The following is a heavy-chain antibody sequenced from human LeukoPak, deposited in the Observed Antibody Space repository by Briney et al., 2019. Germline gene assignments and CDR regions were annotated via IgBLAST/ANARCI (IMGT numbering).Heavy chain of an antibody. CDR2: VSHDGSNE. V-gene: IGHV3-30*18. CDR1: GFPFSSYG. D-gene: IGHD3-10*01. Sequence: GRSLRLSCAASGFPFSSYGMHWVRQAPGKGLEWVAVVSHDGSNEYFVDSVKGRFTISRDNSKNTLYLQMNSLRAEDTAVYYCAKGAGGSGSYYMVDYWGQGTLVTVSS. CDR3: AKGAGGSGSYYMVDY. J-gene: IGHJ4*02.